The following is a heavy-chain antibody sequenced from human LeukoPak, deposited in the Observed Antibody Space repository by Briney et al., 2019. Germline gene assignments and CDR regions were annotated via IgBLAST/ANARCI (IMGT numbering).Heavy chain of an antibody. D-gene: IGHD3-16*01. CDR3: ARVGLGDHTWGSYSFDY. CDR2: IYYTGRT. Sequence: PSETLSLTCTVSGDSVNTYYWSWIRQPPGKGLAWPAYIYYTGRTNYSPSLKSRVFISLDTSKNQFSLGLSSVTAADTAIYYCARVGLGDHTWGSYSFDYRGQGILVTVSS. J-gene: IGHJ4*02. CDR1: GDSVNTYY. V-gene: IGHV4-59*02.